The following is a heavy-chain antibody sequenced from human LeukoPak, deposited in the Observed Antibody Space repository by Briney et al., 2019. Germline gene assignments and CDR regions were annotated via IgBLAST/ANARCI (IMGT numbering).Heavy chain of an antibody. CDR2: IIPILGIA. Sequence: GASVKVSCKASGGTFSSYAISWVRQAPGQGLEWMGRIIPILGIANYAQKFQGRVTITADKSTSTAYMELSSLRSEDTAVYYCARPAYSSSWYEYYFDYWGQGTLVTVSS. V-gene: IGHV1-69*04. CDR3: ARPAYSSSWYEYYFDY. J-gene: IGHJ4*02. D-gene: IGHD6-13*01. CDR1: GGTFSSYA.